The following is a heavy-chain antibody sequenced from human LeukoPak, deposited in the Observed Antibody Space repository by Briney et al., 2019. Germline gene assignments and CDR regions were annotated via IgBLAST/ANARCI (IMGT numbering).Heavy chain of an antibody. D-gene: IGHD3-10*02. Sequence: PSETLSLTCAVYGGSFSGYSWSWIRQPPGKGLEWIGEINHSGSTNYNPSLKSRVTLSVDTSKNQFSLKLSSVTAADTAVYYCGRGIEEYVLQQCSLHWFAPWGKETLVPVS. V-gene: IGHV4-34*01. CDR2: INHSGST. CDR3: GRGIEEYVLQQCSLHWFAP. J-gene: IGHJ5*02. CDR1: GGSFSGYS.